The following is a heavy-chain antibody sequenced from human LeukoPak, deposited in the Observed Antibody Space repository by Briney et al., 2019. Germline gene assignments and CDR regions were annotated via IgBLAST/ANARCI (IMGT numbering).Heavy chain of an antibody. Sequence: ASVKVSCKSSGYTFTTYAINWVRQVPGQGLEWMGWINTNTGNPTYAQGFTGRFVFSLDTSVSTAYLEISSLKAEDTAVYYCARRTRQLLVFWFDPWGQGTLVTVSS. CDR3: ARRTRQLLVFWFDP. J-gene: IGHJ5*02. CDR1: GYTFTTYA. V-gene: IGHV7-4-1*02. D-gene: IGHD6-19*01. CDR2: INTNTGNP.